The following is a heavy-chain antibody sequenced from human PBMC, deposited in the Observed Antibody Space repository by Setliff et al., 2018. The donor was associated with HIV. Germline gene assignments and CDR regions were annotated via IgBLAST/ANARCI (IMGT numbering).Heavy chain of an antibody. CDR2: ISSSGTTI. J-gene: IGHJ4*02. CDR1: GFTFSNYE. V-gene: IGHV3-48*03. Sequence: GGSLRLSCAASGFTFSNYEMNWVRQAPGKGLEWVSYISSSGTTIYYADSVKGRFTISRDNAKNSLYLQMNSLRAEDTAVYYCARDSYYYDSSGYYPPGYWGQGTLVTVSS. D-gene: IGHD3-22*01. CDR3: ARDSYYYDSSGYYPPGY.